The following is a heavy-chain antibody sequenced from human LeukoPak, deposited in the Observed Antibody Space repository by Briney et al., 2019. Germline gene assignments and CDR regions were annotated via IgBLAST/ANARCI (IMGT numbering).Heavy chain of an antibody. CDR3: ARWGSGWKFDY. D-gene: IGHD6-19*01. J-gene: IGHJ4*02. Sequence: PSETLSLTCAVYGGFFSGYYWSWIRQPPGKGLEWIGEINHSGSTNYNPSLKSRVTISVDTSKNQFSLKLSSVTAADTAVYYCARWGSGWKFDYWGQGTLVTVSS. CDR1: GGFFSGYY. CDR2: INHSGST. V-gene: IGHV4-34*01.